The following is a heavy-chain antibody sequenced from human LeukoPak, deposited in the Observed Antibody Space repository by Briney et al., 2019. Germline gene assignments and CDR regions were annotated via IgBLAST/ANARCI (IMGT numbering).Heavy chain of an antibody. J-gene: IGHJ6*03. V-gene: IGHV4-30-2*01. CDR3: AGEGVVPAALNYYYYYYMDV. Sequence: PSETLSLTCTVSGGSISSGGYYWTWIRQPPGKGLEWIGYIYHSGSTYYNPSLKSRVTISVDRSKNQFSLKLSSVTAADTAVYYCAGEGVVPAALNYYYYYYMDVWGKGTTVTVS. CDR1: GGSISSGGYY. D-gene: IGHD2-2*01. CDR2: IYHSGST.